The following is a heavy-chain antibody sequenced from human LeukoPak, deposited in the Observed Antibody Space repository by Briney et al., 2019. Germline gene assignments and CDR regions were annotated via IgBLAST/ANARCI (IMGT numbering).Heavy chain of an antibody. D-gene: IGHD3-16*01. Sequence: SETLSLTCTVSGGSISSSSYYWGWIRQPPGKGLEWIGSIYYSGSTYYNPSLKSRVTISVDTSKNQFSLKLSSVTAADTAVYSCSKDVTPATIWGQGTLVTVS. J-gene: IGHJ4*02. CDR2: IYYSGST. V-gene: IGHV4-39*07. CDR3: SKDVTPATI. CDR1: GGSISSSSYY.